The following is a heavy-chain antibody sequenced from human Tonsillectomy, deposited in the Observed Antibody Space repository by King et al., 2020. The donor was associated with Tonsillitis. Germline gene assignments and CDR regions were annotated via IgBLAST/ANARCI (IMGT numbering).Heavy chain of an antibody. D-gene: IGHD6-13*01. CDR3: VRKEAGTMRND. Sequence: QLQESGPGLVKPSETLSLTCTVSGGSISSSPYYWAWIRQPPGRGLEWIGTLSGGGNTYYTSSLKRRIIISVDTTKNQLFLNLSSVTAADTAVYYCVRKEAGTMRNDWGQGALVTVSS. J-gene: IGHJ4*02. CDR1: GGSISSSPYY. V-gene: IGHV4-39*07. CDR2: LSGGGNT.